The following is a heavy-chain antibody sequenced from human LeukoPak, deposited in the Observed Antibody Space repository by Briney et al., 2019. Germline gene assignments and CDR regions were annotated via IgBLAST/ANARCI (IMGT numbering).Heavy chain of an antibody. CDR1: GGSINYYY. V-gene: IGHV4-59*08. CDR2: IYYSGST. J-gene: IGHJ4*02. D-gene: IGHD3-9*01. CDR3: ARQSRHYDVLTGYYPYFDY. Sequence: SETLSLTCTVSGGSINYYYLHWIRQPPGKGLEWIGYIYYSGSTDYNPSLKSRVTISVDTSQNHFSLKLSSVTAADTAVYYCARQSRHYDVLTGYYPYFDYWGQGTLVTVSS.